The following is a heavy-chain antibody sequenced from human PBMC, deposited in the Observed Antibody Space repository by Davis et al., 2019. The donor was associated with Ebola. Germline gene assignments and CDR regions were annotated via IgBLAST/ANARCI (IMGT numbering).Heavy chain of an antibody. V-gene: IGHV5-51*01. CDR3: ARSLYGDYTYYYYGMDV. J-gene: IGHJ6*02. Sequence: GESLKISCKGSGYSFTSYWIGWVRQMPGKGLEWMGIIYPGDSDTRYSPSFQGQVTISADKSISTAYLQWSSLKASDTAMYYCARSLYGDYTYYYYGMDVWGQGTTVTVSS. CDR1: GYSFTSYW. CDR2: IYPGDSDT. D-gene: IGHD4-17*01.